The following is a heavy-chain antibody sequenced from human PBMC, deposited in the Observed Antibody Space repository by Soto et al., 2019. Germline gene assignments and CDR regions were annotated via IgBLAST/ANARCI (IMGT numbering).Heavy chain of an antibody. Sequence: QLQLQESGPGLVKPSETLSLTCTVSGGSISSSSYYCGWIRQPPGKGLEWIGSIYYSGSTYYNPSHMSRGTISVDTSKNQFSLKLSSVPAAVTAVYYCASTVLLWFGGHRVVDVWGKGTTVTVSS. V-gene: IGHV4-39*01. D-gene: IGHD3-10*01. CDR2: IYYSGST. J-gene: IGHJ6*04. CDR1: GGSISSSSYY. CDR3: ASTVLLWFGGHRVVDV.